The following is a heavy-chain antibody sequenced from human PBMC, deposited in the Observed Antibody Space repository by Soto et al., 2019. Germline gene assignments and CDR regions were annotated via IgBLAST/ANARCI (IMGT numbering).Heavy chain of an antibody. CDR2: ISSSGSTI. J-gene: IGHJ6*02. D-gene: IGHD3-10*01. V-gene: IGHV3-48*03. Sequence: EVQLVESGGGLVQPGGSLRLSCAASGFTFSSYEMNWVRQAPGKGLEWVSYISSSGSTIYYADSVKGRFTISRDNAKNSLYLQMNSLRAEDTAVYYCAGEEGVRGAGGMDVWGQGTTVTVSS. CDR1: GFTFSSYE. CDR3: AGEEGVRGAGGMDV.